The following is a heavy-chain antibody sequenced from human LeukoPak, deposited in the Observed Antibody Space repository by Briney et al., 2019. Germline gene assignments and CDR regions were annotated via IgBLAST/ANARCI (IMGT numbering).Heavy chain of an antibody. Sequence: SETLSLTCTVSGGSISSYYWSWIRQPPGKGLEWIGYIYYSGSTNYNPSLKSRVTISVDTSKNQFSLKLSSVTAADTAVYYCAKNGDRGAYCSGGSCYPYYYYYMDVWGKGTTVTISS. D-gene: IGHD2-15*01. CDR3: AKNGDRGAYCSGGSCYPYYYYYMDV. J-gene: IGHJ6*03. CDR1: GGSISSYY. V-gene: IGHV4-59*01. CDR2: IYYSGST.